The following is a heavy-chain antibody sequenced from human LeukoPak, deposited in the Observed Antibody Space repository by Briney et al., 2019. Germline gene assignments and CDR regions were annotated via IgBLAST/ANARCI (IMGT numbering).Heavy chain of an antibody. CDR3: ARDVAGFECDY. V-gene: IGHV3-30*04. J-gene: IGHJ4*02. Sequence: PGGSLRLSCAASGFTFSSYAMHWVRQAPGKGLEWVAVISYDGSNKYYADSVKGRFTISRDNSKNTLYLQMNSLRAEDTAVYYCARDVAGFECDYWGQGTLVTVSS. D-gene: IGHD6-19*01. CDR1: GFTFSSYA. CDR2: ISYDGSNK.